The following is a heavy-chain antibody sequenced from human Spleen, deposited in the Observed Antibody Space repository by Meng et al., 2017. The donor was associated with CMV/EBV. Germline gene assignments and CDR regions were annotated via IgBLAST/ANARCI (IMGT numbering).Heavy chain of an antibody. CDR3: ASGLVGVTEPYY. CDR1: GYTFTSYA. J-gene: IGHJ4*02. CDR2: INTNTGNP. D-gene: IGHD1-26*01. Sequence: QVQLVQSGSELKKPGASVKVSCKASGYTFTSYAMNWVRQAPGQGLEWMGWINTNTGNPTYAQGFTGRFVFSLDPSVSTAYLQISSLKAEDTAMYYCASGLVGVTEPYYWGQGTLVTVSS. V-gene: IGHV7-4-1*02.